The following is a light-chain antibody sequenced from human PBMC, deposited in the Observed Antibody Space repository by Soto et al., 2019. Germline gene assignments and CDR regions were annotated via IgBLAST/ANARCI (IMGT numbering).Light chain of an antibody. V-gene: IGKV3-15*01. CDR3: QQYNNWPRT. CDR1: QSVGSSY. J-gene: IGKJ1*01. Sequence: DIVLTQSSGTLSLSPGGRATLSCRASQSVGSSYLAWYQQKPGQAPRLLIYAASTRATGIPARFTVSGSGTEFTLTISSLQSEDFAVYYCQQYNNWPRTFGKGTKV. CDR2: AAS.